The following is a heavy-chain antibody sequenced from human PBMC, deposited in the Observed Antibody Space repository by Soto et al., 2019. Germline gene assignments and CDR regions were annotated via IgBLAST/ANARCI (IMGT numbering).Heavy chain of an antibody. CDR3: ARDQSSTVITSTHCDP. V-gene: IGHV3-30*03. J-gene: IGHJ5*02. CDR1: GFRDGFPFSDYD. Sequence: QVQLVESGGGVVQPGRSLRLSCAASGFRDGFPFSDYDMHWVRQAPGKGLEWVALISFDGSTKFYADSVKGRFTISRDNSKNTLYLQMNSLRAEDTAVYYCARDQSSTVITSTHCDPWGQGTLVSVSS. D-gene: IGHD4-17*01. CDR2: ISFDGSTK.